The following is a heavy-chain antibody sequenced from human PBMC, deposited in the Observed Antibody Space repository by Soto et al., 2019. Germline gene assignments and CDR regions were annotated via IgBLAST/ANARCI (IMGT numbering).Heavy chain of an antibody. Sequence: GGSLRLSCAASGFTFTRYSMNWVRQAPGKGLEWVSSISSTTNYIYYGDSMKGRFTISRDNAKNSLYLEMNSLRAEDKAVYYCARESEDRTSNFDYWGQGTLVTVSS. CDR2: ISSTTNYI. V-gene: IGHV3-21*06. CDR3: ARESEDRTSNFDY. CDR1: GFTFTRYS. J-gene: IGHJ4*02.